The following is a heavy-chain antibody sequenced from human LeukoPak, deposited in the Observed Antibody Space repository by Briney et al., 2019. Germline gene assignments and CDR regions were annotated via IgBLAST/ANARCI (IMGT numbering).Heavy chain of an antibody. CDR3: ARESDRHHDLWSGYLALDY. D-gene: IGHD3-3*01. CDR1: GFTFSSYS. V-gene: IGHV3-48*01. CDR2: ISPVKNTI. J-gene: IGHJ4*02. Sequence: PGGSLRLSCAASGFTFSSYSMNWVRQTPGKGLEWISYISPVKNTIYYADSVKGRFTISRDDAKNSLDLQMNSLRAEDTAVYYCARESDRHHDLWSGYLALDYWGQGIRVTVSS.